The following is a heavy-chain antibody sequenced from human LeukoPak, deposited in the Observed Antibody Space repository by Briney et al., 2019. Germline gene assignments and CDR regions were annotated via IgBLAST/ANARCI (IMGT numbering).Heavy chain of an antibody. J-gene: IGHJ5*02. V-gene: IGHV4-59*01. CDR3: ARVRSAYGSLTNWFDP. Sequence: SETLSLTCTVSGGSISHYFWSWIRQPPGKALEWIGYIYYSGSTNYNPSLKSRVTISVDTSKNQFSLKLSSVTAADTAVYYCARVRSAYGSLTNWFDPWGQGTLVTVSS. CDR1: GGSISHYF. CDR2: IYYSGST. D-gene: IGHD4-17*01.